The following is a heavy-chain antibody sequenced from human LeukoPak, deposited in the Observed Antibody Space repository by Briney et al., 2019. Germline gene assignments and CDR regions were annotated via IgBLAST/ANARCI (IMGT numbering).Heavy chain of an antibody. CDR3: AKDVDRGSYYTPGPDY. V-gene: IGHV3-30*18. J-gene: IGHJ4*02. CDR2: ISYDGSNK. CDR1: GFTFSSYG. Sequence: LSGGSPRLSCAASGFTFSSYGMHWVRQAPGKGLEWVAVISYDGSNKYYADSVKGRFTISRDNSKNTLYLQMNSLRAEDTAVYYCAKDVDRGSYYTPGPDYWGQGTLVTVSS. D-gene: IGHD1-26*01.